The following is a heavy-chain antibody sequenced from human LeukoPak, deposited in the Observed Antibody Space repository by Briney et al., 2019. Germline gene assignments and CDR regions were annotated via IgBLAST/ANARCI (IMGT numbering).Heavy chain of an antibody. CDR1: GGSISSSNW. V-gene: IGHV4-4*02. J-gene: IGHJ3*02. D-gene: IGHD3-10*01. CDR2: IYHSGST. CDR3: ARDYRLLWFGGGLDFPFDI. Sequence: SGTLSLTCAVSGGSISSSNWWSWVRQPPGKGLEWIGEIYHSGSTNYNPSLKSRVTMSVDTSKNQFSLKLSSVTAADTAVYYCARDYRLLWFGGGLDFPFDIWGQGTMVTVSS.